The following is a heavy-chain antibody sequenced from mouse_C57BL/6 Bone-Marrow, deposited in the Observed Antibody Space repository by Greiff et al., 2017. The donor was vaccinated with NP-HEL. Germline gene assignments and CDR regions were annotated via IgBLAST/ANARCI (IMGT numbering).Heavy chain of an antibody. D-gene: IGHD1-1*01. CDR3: VRMYYGSSRYWYFDV. CDR1: GFTFNTYA. CDR2: IRSKSSNYAT. J-gene: IGHJ1*03. Sequence: EVQLQESGGGLVQPKGSLKLSCAASGFTFNTYAMHWVRQAPGKGLEWVARIRSKSSNYATYYADSVKDRFTISRDDSQSMLYLQMNNLKTEDAAMYYCVRMYYGSSRYWYFDVWGTGTTVTVSS. V-gene: IGHV10-3*01.